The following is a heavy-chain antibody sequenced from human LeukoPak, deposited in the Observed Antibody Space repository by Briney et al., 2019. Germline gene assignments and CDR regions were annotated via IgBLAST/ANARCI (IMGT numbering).Heavy chain of an antibody. Sequence: PSETLSLTCTVSGGSISSYYWSWIRQPPGKGLEWIGYIYYSGSTNYNPSLKSRVTISVDTSKNQFSLKLSSVTAADTAVYYCARDQPEYQPLPYYYYYYMDVWGKGTTVTVSS. CDR1: GGSISSYY. J-gene: IGHJ6*03. V-gene: IGHV4-59*12. CDR3: ARDQPEYQPLPYYYYYYMDV. D-gene: IGHD2-2*01. CDR2: IYYSGST.